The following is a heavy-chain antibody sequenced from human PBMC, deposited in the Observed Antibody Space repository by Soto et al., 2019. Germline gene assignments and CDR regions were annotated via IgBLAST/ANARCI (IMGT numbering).Heavy chain of an antibody. Sequence: QVQLQQWGAGLLKPSETLSLTCAVYGGSFSGYYWSWIRQPPGKGLEWIGEINQSGSTNYNPSLKSRATTSVDPSTNQFSLKLSSVTAADPAVSYCARTDSSSWSPFEYWGQGTLVTVSS. CDR1: GGSFSGYY. V-gene: IGHV4-34*01. D-gene: IGHD6-13*01. CDR2: INQSGST. CDR3: ARTDSSSWSPFEY. J-gene: IGHJ4*02.